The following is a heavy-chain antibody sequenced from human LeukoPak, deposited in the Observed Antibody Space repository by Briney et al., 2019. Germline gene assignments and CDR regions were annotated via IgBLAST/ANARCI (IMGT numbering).Heavy chain of an antibody. CDR2: ISYDGSNK. Sequence: GGSLRLSCAASGFTFSSYGMHWVRQAPGKGLEWVAVISYDGSNKYYADSVKGRFTISRDNSKNTLYLQMNSLRAEDTALYYCAKGTHDYCSSSSCYTAYRIPSDYWGQGTLVTVSS. CDR3: AKGTHDYCSSSSCYTAYRIPSDY. J-gene: IGHJ4*02. CDR1: GFTFSSYG. V-gene: IGHV3-30*18. D-gene: IGHD2-2*02.